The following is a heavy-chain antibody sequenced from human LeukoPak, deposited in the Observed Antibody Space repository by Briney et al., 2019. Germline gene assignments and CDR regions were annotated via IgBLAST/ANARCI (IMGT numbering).Heavy chain of an antibody. D-gene: IGHD2-2*01. CDR3: AKDGTRGPAAYYFDN. J-gene: IGHJ4*02. V-gene: IGHV3-30*18. CDR1: GFTFNDYG. Sequence: GGSLRHSCAPSGFTFNDYGIRWVRPAPGKGLEWGTVIAFDGRDKKYGDSVKGRFTISRDNSKHTVYLQMNSLRPEDTAVYYCAKDGTRGPAAYYFDNWGQGTLVTVSS. CDR2: IAFDGRDK.